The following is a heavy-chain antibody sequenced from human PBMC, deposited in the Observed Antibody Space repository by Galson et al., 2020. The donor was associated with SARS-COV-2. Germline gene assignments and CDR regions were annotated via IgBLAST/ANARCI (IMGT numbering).Heavy chain of an antibody. V-gene: IGHV1-24*01. Sequence: ASVKVSCKVSGYTLTELSMHWVRQAPGKGLEWMGGYAPEDGETIYAQKFQGRVTMTEDTSTDTAYMELSSLRSEDTAVYYCATTTAMDKRNWFDPWGQGTLVTVSS. D-gene: IGHD5-18*01. CDR2: YAPEDGET. J-gene: IGHJ5*02. CDR1: GYTLTELS. CDR3: ATTTAMDKRNWFDP.